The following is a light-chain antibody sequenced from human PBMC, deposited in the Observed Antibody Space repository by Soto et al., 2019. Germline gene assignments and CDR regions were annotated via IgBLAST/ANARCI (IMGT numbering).Light chain of an antibody. CDR3: QQYDNLPLT. Sequence: DIQMTHSQPTLASSLLGRFTITCQASQDIGNFLSWYQQKPGKVPKLLIFDASNLETGVPSRFSGSGSGTDFTFTISSLQPEDIATYYCQQYDNLPLTFGGGTKVDIK. CDR1: QDIGNF. V-gene: IGKV1-33*01. J-gene: IGKJ4*01. CDR2: DAS.